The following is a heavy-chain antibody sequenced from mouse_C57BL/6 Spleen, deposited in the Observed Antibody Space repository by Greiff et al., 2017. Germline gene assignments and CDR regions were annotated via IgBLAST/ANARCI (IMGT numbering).Heavy chain of an antibody. CDR3: ARGNYGSPWFAY. V-gene: IGHV5-17*01. D-gene: IGHD1-1*01. CDR2: ISSGSCTI. J-gene: IGHJ3*01. CDR1: GFTFSDYG. Sequence: EVMLVESGGGLVKPGGSLKLSCAASGFTFSDYGMHWVRQAPEKGLEWVAYISSGSCTIYYADTVKGRFTISRDNAKNTLFLQMTSLRSEDTAMYYCARGNYGSPWFAYWGQGTLVTVSA.